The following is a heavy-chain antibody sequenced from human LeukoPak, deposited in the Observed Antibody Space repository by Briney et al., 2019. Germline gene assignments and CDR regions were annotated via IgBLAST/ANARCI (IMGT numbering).Heavy chain of an antibody. D-gene: IGHD6-6*01. Sequence: GGSLRLSCVGSGFTFSNHWMIWVRQAPGKGLEWVANMNQDGSEKYYVGSVEGRFTISRDNAKDSLFLQMNSLRAEDTAVYYCATSSYSSSSSWGHGTLVTVSS. CDR2: MNQDGSEK. J-gene: IGHJ5*01. CDR1: GFTFSNHW. CDR3: ATSSYSSSSS. V-gene: IGHV3-7*01.